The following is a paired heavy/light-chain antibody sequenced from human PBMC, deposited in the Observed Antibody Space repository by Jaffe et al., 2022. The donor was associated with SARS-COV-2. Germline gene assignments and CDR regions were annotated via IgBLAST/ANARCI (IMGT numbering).Light chain of an antibody. J-gene: IGKJ4*01. CDR1: QTISTT. CDR3: QQYNDWPLT. CDR2: STS. V-gene: IGKV3-15*01. Sequence: EIVMTQSPATLSVSPGERATLSCRASQTISTTYLGWYQQKAGQPPRLLIYSTSTRATGVPARFSGSGSGTEFTLTISSLQSEDVAVYYCQQYNDWPLTFGGGTKVEI.
Heavy chain of an antibody. Sequence: EVQLVESGGDLVKPGDSLRLSCATSGFIFTTQSMNWVRQAPGKGLEWVSSISGGSVHILYADSVRGRFIISRDDAKNSIYLQMNSLRGEDTAVYYCTKGETRGIYTGFDPWGQGTLVTVSS. CDR1: GFIFTTQS. J-gene: IGHJ5*02. D-gene: IGHD3-16*01. V-gene: IGHV3-21*01. CDR3: TKGETRGIYTGFDP. CDR2: ISGGSVHI.